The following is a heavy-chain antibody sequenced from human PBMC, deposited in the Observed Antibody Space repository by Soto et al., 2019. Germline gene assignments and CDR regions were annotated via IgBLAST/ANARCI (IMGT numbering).Heavy chain of an antibody. J-gene: IGHJ4*02. D-gene: IGHD7-27*01. V-gene: IGHV4-39*07. CDR2: IYYSGST. CDR3: ARRWGTYFDF. CDR1: GGSISSSTYY. Sequence: PSETLSLTCTVSGGSISSSTYYWGWIRQPPGKGLEWIGCIYYSGSTDYNPSLKSRVTISVDTSKNQFSLKLSSVTAADTAVYYCARRWGTYFDFWGQGNLVTVSS.